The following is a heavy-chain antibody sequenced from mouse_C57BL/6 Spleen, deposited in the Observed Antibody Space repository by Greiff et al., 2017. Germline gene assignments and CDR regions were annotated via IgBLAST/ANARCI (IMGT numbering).Heavy chain of an antibody. V-gene: IGHV1-59*01. D-gene: IGHD1-1*01. J-gene: IGHJ1*03. Sequence: QVQLQQPGAELVRPGTSVKLSCKASGYTFTSYWMHWVKQRPGQGLEWIGVIDPSDSYTNYNQKFKGKATLTVDTSSSTAYMQLSSLTSEDSAVLYCAKNYYGSSYGYFDVWGTGTTVTVSS. CDR3: AKNYYGSSYGYFDV. CDR1: GYTFTSYW. CDR2: IDPSDSYT.